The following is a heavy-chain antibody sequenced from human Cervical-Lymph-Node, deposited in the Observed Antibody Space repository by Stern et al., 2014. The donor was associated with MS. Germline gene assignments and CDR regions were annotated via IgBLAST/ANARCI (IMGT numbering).Heavy chain of an antibody. V-gene: IGHV3-23*04. Sequence: VQLGQSGGGLVQPGGALRLSCAGSGFTFSKFAMTWIRQAPGKGLEWVSRRGTDGGTHYAESVKGRFSISRDNSRSTLYLQMEGLRAEDTAVYYCGKDLHYWSADSWGQGTLVTVSS. D-gene: IGHD1-1*01. J-gene: IGHJ4*02. CDR3: GKDLHYWSADS. CDR2: RGTDGGT. CDR1: GFTFSKFA.